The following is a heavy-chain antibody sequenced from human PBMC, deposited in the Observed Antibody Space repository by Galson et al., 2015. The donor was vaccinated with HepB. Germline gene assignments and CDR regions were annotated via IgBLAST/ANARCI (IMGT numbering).Heavy chain of an antibody. D-gene: IGHD4-17*01. CDR1: GLTFSDYY. CDR2: ISTSGTYT. CDR3: ARVATSDYGDHSHFDY. V-gene: IGHV3-11*06. Sequence: SLRLSCAASGLTFSDYYMTWIRQAPGKGLEWISYISTSGTYTNYADSVKGRFTISRDNAKNSLYLQMNSLRVEDAAVSYCARVATSDYGDHSHFDYWGQGTLVTVSS. J-gene: IGHJ4*02.